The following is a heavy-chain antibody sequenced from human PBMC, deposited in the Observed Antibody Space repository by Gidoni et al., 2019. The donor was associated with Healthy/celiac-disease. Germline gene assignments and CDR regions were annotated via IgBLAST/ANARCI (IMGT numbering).Heavy chain of an antibody. CDR3: ASDGDGYNFFDY. J-gene: IGHJ4*02. D-gene: IGHD5-12*01. CDR1: GFTFSSYW. Sequence: EVQLVESGGGLVQPGGSLRLSCAASGFTFSSYWMHWVRQAPGKGLVGVSRINSDGSSTSYADSVKGRFTISRDNAKNTLYLQMNSLRAEDTAVYYCASDGDGYNFFDYWGQGTLVTVSS. V-gene: IGHV3-74*01. CDR2: INSDGSST.